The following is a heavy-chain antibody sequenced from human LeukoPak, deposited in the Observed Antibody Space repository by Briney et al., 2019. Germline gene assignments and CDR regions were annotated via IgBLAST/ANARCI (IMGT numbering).Heavy chain of an antibody. CDR2: IYNSVNT. D-gene: IGHD3-22*01. Sequence: SETLSLTCTVSGVSISTTTYYWAWIRQSPGKGLEWIGSIYNSVNTYYNPSLKSRVTISVDTSENHFSLKLSSVTAADTAVYYCASYSYDSSGYSELDDWGQGTLVTVSA. CDR1: GVSISTTTYY. CDR3: ASYSYDSSGYSELDD. J-gene: IGHJ4*02. V-gene: IGHV4-39*02.